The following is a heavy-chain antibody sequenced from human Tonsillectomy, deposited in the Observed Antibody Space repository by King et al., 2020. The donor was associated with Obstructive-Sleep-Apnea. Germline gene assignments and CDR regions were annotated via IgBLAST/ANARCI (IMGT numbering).Heavy chain of an antibody. V-gene: IGHV3-23*04. CDR1: GFTFSSYA. CDR3: AKTWFGELFIFFDY. J-gene: IGHJ4*02. D-gene: IGHD3-10*01. CDR2: ISGGGDST. Sequence: EVQLVESGGGLVQPGGSLRVSCAASGFTFSSYAMNWVRQAPGKGLEWVSTISGGGDSTYYADSVKGRFTISRDNSKNTLYLQMSSLRAEDTALYYCAKTWFGELFIFFDYWGQGTLVTVSS.